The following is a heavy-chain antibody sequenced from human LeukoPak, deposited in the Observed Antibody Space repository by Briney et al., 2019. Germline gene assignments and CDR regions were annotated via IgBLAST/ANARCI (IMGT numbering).Heavy chain of an antibody. V-gene: IGHV1-69*06. CDR3: ARVETAYYYYMDV. Sequence: SVKVSCKASGGTFSSYAISWVRQAPGQGLEWMGGIIPIFGTANYAQKFQGRVTITADKSTSTAYMELSSLRSEDTAVYYCARVETAYYYYMDVWGKGTTVTISS. CDR1: GGTFSSYA. CDR2: IIPIFGTA. J-gene: IGHJ6*03. D-gene: IGHD3-3*01.